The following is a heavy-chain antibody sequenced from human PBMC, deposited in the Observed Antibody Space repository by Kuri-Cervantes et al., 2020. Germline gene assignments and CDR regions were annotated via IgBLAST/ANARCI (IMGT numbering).Heavy chain of an antibody. D-gene: IGHD2-8*02. J-gene: IGHJ4*02. CDR3: TATIVLVVYATQRQGDY. Sequence: GGSLRLACAASGFSLSNAWMSWVRQAPGKGPEWVGRIKSKTDGGTTDYAAPVKGRFTILRDDSKNTLYLQMNSLKTEDTAVYYCTATIVLVVYATQRQGDYWGQGTLVTVSS. V-gene: IGHV3-15*01. CDR2: IKSKTDGGTT. CDR1: GFSLSNAW.